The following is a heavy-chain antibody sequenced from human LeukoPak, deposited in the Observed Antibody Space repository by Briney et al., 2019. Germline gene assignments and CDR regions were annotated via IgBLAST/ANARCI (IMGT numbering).Heavy chain of an antibody. CDR3: ARATKHVCSDY. V-gene: IGHV3-21*01. CDR2: ISSSSSYI. D-gene: IGHD2-8*01. J-gene: IGHJ4*02. Sequence: GGSLRLSCAASGFTFSSYSMNWVRQAPGKWLEWVSSISSSSSYIYCADSVKGRFTISRDNAKNSLYLQMNSLRAEDTAVYYCARATKHVCSDYWGQGTLVTVSS. CDR1: GFTFSSYS.